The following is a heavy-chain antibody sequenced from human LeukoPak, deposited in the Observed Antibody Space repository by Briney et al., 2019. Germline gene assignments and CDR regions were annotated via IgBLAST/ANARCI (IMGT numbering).Heavy chain of an antibody. J-gene: IGHJ4*02. CDR2: IRQDGAEK. CDR1: GFTFSNHW. CDR3: ARAPYFESSGPL. Sequence: GGSLRLSCAASGFTFSNHWMSWVRQAPGKGLEWVANIRQDGAEKYYVDSVKGRFTISRDNAEDSVYLEMNSLRVEDTAVYFCARAPYFESSGPLWGQGTLVTVSS. V-gene: IGHV3-7*01. D-gene: IGHD3-22*01.